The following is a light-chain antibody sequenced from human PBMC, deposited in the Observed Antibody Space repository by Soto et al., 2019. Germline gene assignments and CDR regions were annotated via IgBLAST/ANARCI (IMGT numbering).Light chain of an antibody. CDR1: QSVRNY. V-gene: IGKV1-39*02. Sequence: SLSASVGDRVTITCRASQSVRNYLNWYQHKPGKAPKLLIYGASRLQTGVPSRFSGSGSGTDFTLTICRLEPEDFAVYYCQDYGISAWTFCQVA. CDR3: QDYGISAWT. J-gene: IGKJ1*01. CDR2: GAS.